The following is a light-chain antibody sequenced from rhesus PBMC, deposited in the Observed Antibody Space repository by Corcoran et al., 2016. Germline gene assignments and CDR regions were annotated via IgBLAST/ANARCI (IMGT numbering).Light chain of an antibody. Sequence: DIQMTQSPSSLSASVGDTVTITCRASQSISSWLDWYQQKPGKAPKLLIYKASSLQSGVPSRVTGSGSGTDFTLPISSLQPEDFATYYCLQYKSSPLIFGGGTKVELK. CDR3: LQYKSSPLI. V-gene: IGKV1-22*01. CDR2: KAS. CDR1: QSISSW. J-gene: IGKJ4*01.